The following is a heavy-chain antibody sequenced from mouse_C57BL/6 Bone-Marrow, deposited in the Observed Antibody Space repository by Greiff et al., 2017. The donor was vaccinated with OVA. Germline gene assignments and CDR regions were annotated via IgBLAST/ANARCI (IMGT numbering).Heavy chain of an antibody. J-gene: IGHJ3*01. CDR1: GFTFSSYT. CDR3: ARRGGYWFAY. V-gene: IGHV5-9*01. Sequence: EVMLVESGGGLVKPGGSLKLSCAASGFTFSSYTMSWVRQTPEKRLEWVATISGGGGNTYYPDSVKGRFTISRDNAKNTLYLQMSSLRSEDTALYYCARRGGYWFAYWGQGTLVTVSA. CDR2: ISGGGGNT.